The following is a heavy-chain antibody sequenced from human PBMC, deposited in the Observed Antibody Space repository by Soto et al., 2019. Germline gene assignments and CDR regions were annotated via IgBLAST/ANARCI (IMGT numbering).Heavy chain of an antibody. V-gene: IGHV3-21*01. D-gene: IGHD3-22*01. Sequence: GGSLRLFCAASGFTFSSYSMNWVRQAPGKGLEWVSSISSSSSYIYYADSVKGRFTISRDNAKNSLYLQMNSLRAEDTAVYYCARSGPGVIVVVTAFDYWGQGTLVTVSS. CDR3: ARSGPGVIVVVTAFDY. J-gene: IGHJ4*02. CDR1: GFTFSSYS. CDR2: ISSSSSYI.